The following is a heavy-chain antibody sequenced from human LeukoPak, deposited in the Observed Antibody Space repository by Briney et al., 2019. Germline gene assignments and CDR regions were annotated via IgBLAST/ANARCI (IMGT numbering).Heavy chain of an antibody. CDR2: INAGNGNT. CDR1: GYTFTSYA. D-gene: IGHD3-16*02. Sequence: ASVKVSCKASGYTFTSYAMHWVRQAPGQRLEWMGWINAGNGNTKYSQKFQGRVTITRDTSASTAYMELSSLRSEDTAVYYCARGITFGGVIGRFDYWGQGTLVTVSS. J-gene: IGHJ4*02. CDR3: ARGITFGGVIGRFDY. V-gene: IGHV1-3*01.